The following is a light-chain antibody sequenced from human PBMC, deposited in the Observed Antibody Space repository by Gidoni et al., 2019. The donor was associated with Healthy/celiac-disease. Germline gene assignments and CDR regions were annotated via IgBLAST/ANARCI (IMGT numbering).Light chain of an antibody. CDR2: DVS. CDR1: SSDVGGYNY. V-gene: IGLV2-14*01. CDR3: SSYTSSSLV. Sequence: QSALTQPASVSGSPGQSITISCPGTSSDVGGYNYVSWYQQHPGKATKLMIYDVSNRPSGVSNRFSGSKSGNTASLTISGLQAEDEADYYCSSYTSSSLVFGGGTKLTVL. J-gene: IGLJ2*01.